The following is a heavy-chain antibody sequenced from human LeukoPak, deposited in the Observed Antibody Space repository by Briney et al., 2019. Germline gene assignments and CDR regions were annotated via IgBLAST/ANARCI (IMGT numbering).Heavy chain of an antibody. V-gene: IGHV5-51*01. Sequence: GESLKISCKGSGYRFTNYWIGWVRQMPGKGLEWMGMIYPGDSDTRYRPSFQGRVTISADKSISTAYLQWSSLKASDTAMYYCARRSGPLVYFFFDYWGQGTLVTVSS. D-gene: IGHD6-13*01. CDR1: GYRFTNYW. J-gene: IGHJ4*02. CDR3: ARRSGPLVYFFFDY. CDR2: IYPGDSDT.